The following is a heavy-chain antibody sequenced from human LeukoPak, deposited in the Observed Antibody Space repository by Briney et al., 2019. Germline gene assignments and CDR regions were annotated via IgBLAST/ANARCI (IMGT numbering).Heavy chain of an antibody. D-gene: IGHD4-23*01. CDR3: ARGRTTVVTPGRANFDY. J-gene: IGHJ4*02. Sequence: VASVKVSCEASGYTFTSYGISWVRQAPGQGLEWMGWISAYNGNTNYAQKLQGRVTMTTDTSTSTAYMELRSLRSDDTAVYYCARGRTTVVTPGRANFDYWGQGTLVTVSS. CDR2: ISAYNGNT. CDR1: GYTFTSYG. V-gene: IGHV1-18*01.